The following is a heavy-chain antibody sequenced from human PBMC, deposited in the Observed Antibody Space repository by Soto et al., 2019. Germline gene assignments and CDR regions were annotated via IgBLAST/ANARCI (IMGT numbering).Heavy chain of an antibody. CDR2: LRQDGSEW. J-gene: IGHJ6*02. V-gene: IGHV3-7*03. CDR1: GLTFSSSW. Sequence: GGSLRLSCAASGLTFSSSWLSWFRQAPGKGLEWVGNLRQDGSEWYYEDSVKGRFTISRDKAKTSLYLKMNSLRAEDTAVYYCARDIGASSSNYYYYCMDVWGQGTTVTGSS. CDR3: ARDIGASSSNYYYYCMDV. D-gene: IGHD6-13*01.